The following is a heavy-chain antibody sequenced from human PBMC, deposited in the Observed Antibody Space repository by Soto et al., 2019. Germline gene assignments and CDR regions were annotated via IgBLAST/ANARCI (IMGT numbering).Heavy chain of an antibody. D-gene: IGHD3-10*01. Sequence: EVQLLESGGGLVQPGGSLRLSCAASGFTFSSYAMSWVRQAPGKGLEWVSAISGSGGSTYYGDSVKGRFTISRDNSKNTLYLQMNSLRAEDTAVYYCAKSPGVVRGAMGWFDPWVQGTLVTVSS. CDR3: AKSPGVVRGAMGWFDP. CDR1: GFTFSSYA. CDR2: ISGSGGST. V-gene: IGHV3-23*01. J-gene: IGHJ5*02.